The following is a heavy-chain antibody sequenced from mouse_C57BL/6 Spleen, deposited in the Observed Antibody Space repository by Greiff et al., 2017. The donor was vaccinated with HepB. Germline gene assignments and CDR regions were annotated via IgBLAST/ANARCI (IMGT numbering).Heavy chain of an antibody. D-gene: IGHD2-4*01. CDR3: ARSMITTYFDY. CDR2: ISDGGSYT. CDR1: GFTFSSYA. Sequence: EVQLVESGGGLVKPGGSLKLSCAASGFTFSSYAMSWVRQTPEKRLEWVATISDGGSYTYYPDNVKGRFTISRDNAKNNLYLQMSHLKSEDTAMYYCARSMITTYFDYWGQGTTLTVSS. J-gene: IGHJ2*01. V-gene: IGHV5-4*01.